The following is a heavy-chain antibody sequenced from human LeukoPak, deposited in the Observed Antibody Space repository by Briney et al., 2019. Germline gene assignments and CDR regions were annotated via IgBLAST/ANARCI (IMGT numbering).Heavy chain of an antibody. Sequence: ASVKVSCKASGYTFSSYDIIWVRQASGQGLEWMGWMNPNSGHTGYAQKFQGRVTMTRTTSISTAYMELTSLTSEDSAVYYCARSIVGVRKRNDYWGQGTLVTVSS. CDR1: GYTFSSYD. D-gene: IGHD1-26*01. CDR3: ARSIVGVRKRNDY. V-gene: IGHV1-8*01. CDR2: MNPNSGHT. J-gene: IGHJ4*02.